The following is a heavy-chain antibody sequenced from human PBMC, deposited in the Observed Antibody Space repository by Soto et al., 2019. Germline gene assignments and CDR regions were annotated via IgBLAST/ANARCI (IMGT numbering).Heavy chain of an antibody. D-gene: IGHD3-22*01. CDR2: INHSGST. J-gene: IGHJ6*02. Sequence: PSETLSLTCAVYGGSFSGYYWIWIRQPPGKGLEWIGEINHSGSTNYNPSLKSRVTISVDTSKNQFSLKLSSVTAADTAVYYCARVGSRSADSSGYYYIYYYYGMDVWGQGTTVTVSS. CDR3: ARVGSRSADSSGYYYIYYYYGMDV. V-gene: IGHV4-34*01. CDR1: GGSFSGYY.